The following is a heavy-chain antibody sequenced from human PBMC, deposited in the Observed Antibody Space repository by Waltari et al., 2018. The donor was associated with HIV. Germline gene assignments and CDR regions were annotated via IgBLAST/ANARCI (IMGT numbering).Heavy chain of an antibody. CDR3: AKGQTLYWYFDL. J-gene: IGHJ2*01. V-gene: IGHV3-9*01. CDR2: IIWNSGSI. Sequence: EVQLVESGGGLVQPGRSLRLSCAASGFTFDDYAMHWVRQAPGKGLEWGSGIIWNSGSIGYADSVKSRFTISRDNAKNSLYLQMNSLRAEDTALYYCAKGQTLYWYFDLWGRGTLVTVSS. CDR1: GFTFDDYA.